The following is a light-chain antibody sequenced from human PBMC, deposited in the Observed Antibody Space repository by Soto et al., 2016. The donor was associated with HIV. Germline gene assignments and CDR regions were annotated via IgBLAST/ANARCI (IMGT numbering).Light chain of an antibody. CDR2: AAS. J-gene: IGKJ1*01. CDR3: QQYYSISWR. V-gene: IGKV1-NL1*01. Sequence: DIQMTQSPSSLSASVGDRVTITCRASHDISNSLAWYQQKSGKAPRLLLYAASRLESGVPSRFSGSGSGTDYILTISSLQPEDFATYYCQQYYSISWRFGPRTKVE. CDR1: HDISNS.